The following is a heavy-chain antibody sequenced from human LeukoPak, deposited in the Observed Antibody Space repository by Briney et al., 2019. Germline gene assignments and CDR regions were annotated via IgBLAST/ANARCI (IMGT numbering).Heavy chain of an antibody. Sequence: PSETLSLTCTVSGGSISSSSYYWGCIRQPPGKGLEWIVSIYYSGSTYYNPSLKSRVTISVDTSKNQFSLKLSSVTAADTAVYYCAREPSSSAAYYYYYMDVWGKGTTVTVSS. V-gene: IGHV4-39*07. CDR1: GGSISSSSYY. D-gene: IGHD6-6*01. J-gene: IGHJ6*03. CDR3: AREPSSSAAYYYYYMDV. CDR2: IYYSGST.